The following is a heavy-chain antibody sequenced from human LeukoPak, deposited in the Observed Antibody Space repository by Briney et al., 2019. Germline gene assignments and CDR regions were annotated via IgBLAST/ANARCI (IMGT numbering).Heavy chain of an antibody. V-gene: IGHV3-48*01. CDR1: GFTFSSYA. CDR2: ISSSSSTI. Sequence: GGSLRLSCATSGFTFSSYAMNWVRQAPGKGLEWVSYISSSSSTIYYADSVKGRFTISRDNAKNSLYLQMNSLRAEDTAVYYCARETYSSGWPSLDYWGQGTLVTVSS. J-gene: IGHJ4*02. D-gene: IGHD6-25*01. CDR3: ARETYSSGWPSLDY.